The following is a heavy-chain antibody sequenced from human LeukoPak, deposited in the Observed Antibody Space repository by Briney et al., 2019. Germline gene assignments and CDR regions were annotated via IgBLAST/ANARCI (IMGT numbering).Heavy chain of an antibody. Sequence: GGSLRLSCAASGFTFSSYSMNWVRQAPGKGLEWVSYISSSSSTIYYADSVKGRFTISRDNAKNSLYLQMNSLRAEDTAVYYCARTGGLRYFDWFFDYWGQGTLVTVSS. CDR1: GFTFSSYS. D-gene: IGHD3-9*01. CDR2: ISSSSSTI. CDR3: ARTGGLRYFDWFFDY. V-gene: IGHV3-48*04. J-gene: IGHJ4*02.